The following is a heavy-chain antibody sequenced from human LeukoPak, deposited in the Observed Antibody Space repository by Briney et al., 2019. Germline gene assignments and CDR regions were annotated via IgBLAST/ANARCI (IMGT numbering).Heavy chain of an antibody. V-gene: IGHV4-59*01. CDR3: ARGIGVGSGYMDV. CDR1: GGSISSYY. D-gene: IGHD3-22*01. CDR2: IYYSGST. Sequence: SETLSLTCTVSGGSISSYYWSWIRQPPGKGLEWIGYIYYSGSTNYNPSLKSRVTISVDTSKNQFSLKLSSVTAADTAVYYCARGIGVGSGYMDVWGKGATVTISS. J-gene: IGHJ6*03.